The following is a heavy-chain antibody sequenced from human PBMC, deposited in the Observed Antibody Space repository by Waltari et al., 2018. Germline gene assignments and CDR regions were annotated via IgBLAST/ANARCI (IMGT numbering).Heavy chain of an antibody. CDR3: ARYQGLWSAYYFDY. J-gene: IGHJ4*02. Sequence: QVQLPQSAPGLVMPSETLSLTCTVPGGSISSSFWRWIRPPPGKGLEWIGYLYYSGSTNYNPSLKSRVTISVDTSKNQFSLKLSSVTAADTAVYYCARYQGLWSAYYFDYWGQGTLVTVSS. D-gene: IGHD2-21*01. CDR1: GGSISSSF. V-gene: IGHV4-59*01. CDR2: LYYSGST.